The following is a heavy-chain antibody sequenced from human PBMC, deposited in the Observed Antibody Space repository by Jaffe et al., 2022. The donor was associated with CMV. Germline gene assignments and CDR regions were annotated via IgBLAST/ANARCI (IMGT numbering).Heavy chain of an antibody. J-gene: IGHJ5*02. V-gene: IGHV4-59*01. D-gene: IGHD1-1*01. CDR2: IYYSGST. CDR1: GGSISSYY. CDR3: ARVIPSYNWNDRPGEGWFDP. Sequence: QVQLQESGPGLVKPSETLSLTCTVSGGSISSYYWSWIRQPPGKGLEWIGYIYYSGSTNYNPSLKSRVTISVDTSKNQFSLKLSSVTAADTAVYYCARVIPSYNWNDRPGEGWFDPWGQGTLVTVSS.